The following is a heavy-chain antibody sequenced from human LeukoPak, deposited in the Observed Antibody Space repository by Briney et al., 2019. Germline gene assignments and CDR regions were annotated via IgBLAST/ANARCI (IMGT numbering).Heavy chain of an antibody. J-gene: IGHJ4*02. Sequence: SGGSLRLYCAASGFTFSSYGMHWVRQAPGKGLEWVAAISHDGTNIHYAESVKGRFTISRDNSKNMLYLQMNSLRAEDTALYYCAETGPTDFWGQGTLVTVSS. CDR1: GFTFSSYG. D-gene: IGHD3-9*01. CDR2: ISHDGTNI. V-gene: IGHV3-30*03. CDR3: AETGPTDF.